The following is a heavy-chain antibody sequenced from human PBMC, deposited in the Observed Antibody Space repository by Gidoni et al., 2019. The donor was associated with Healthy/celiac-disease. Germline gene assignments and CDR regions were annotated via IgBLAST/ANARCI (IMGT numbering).Heavy chain of an antibody. CDR3: ATDVGGYSYGHYGYFDL. CDR2: MNPNSGNT. D-gene: IGHD5-18*01. V-gene: IGHV1-8*01. J-gene: IGHJ2*01. Sequence: VQLLQSGAEVQKPGASVKVSCNATGYTFTSYDIKWVRQATGQELEWMGWMNPNSGNTGYAQNFQVRFTMTRNTSISTAYMDLSSLRSEDTAVYYCATDVGGYSYGHYGYFDLWGRGTLVTVSS. CDR1: GYTFTSYD.